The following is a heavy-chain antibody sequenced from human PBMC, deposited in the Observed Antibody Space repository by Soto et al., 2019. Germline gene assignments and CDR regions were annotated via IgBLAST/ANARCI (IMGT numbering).Heavy chain of an antibody. D-gene: IGHD2-2*01. CDR2: INPNSGGT. J-gene: IGHJ5*02. CDR3: ARAHCSSTSCYFWFDP. CDR1: GYTSTGYY. V-gene: IGHV1-2*04. Sequence: ASVKVSCKASGYTSTGYYMHWVRQAPGQGLEWMGWINPNSGGTNYAQKFQGWVTMTRDTSISTAYMELSRLRSDNTAVYYCARAHCSSTSCYFWFDPWGQGTLVTVSS.